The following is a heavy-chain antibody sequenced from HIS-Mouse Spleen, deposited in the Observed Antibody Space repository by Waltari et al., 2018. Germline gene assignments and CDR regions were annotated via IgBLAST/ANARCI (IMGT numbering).Heavy chain of an antibody. V-gene: IGHV4-39*07. CDR3: AREIPYSSSWYDWYFDL. Sequence: QLQLQESGPGLVKPSETLSLTCPVPGCSLSSSSYYWGWIRPPPGKGLEWIGSIYYSGSTYYNPSLKSRVTISVDTSKNQFSLKLSSVTAADTAVYYCAREIPYSSSWYDWYFDLWGRGTLVTVSS. J-gene: IGHJ2*01. D-gene: IGHD6-13*01. CDR2: IYYSGST. CDR1: GCSLSSSSYY.